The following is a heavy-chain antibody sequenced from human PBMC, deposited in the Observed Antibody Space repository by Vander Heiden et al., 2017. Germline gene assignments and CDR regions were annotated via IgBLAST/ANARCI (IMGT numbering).Heavy chain of an antibody. CDR2: ISDSGGST. CDR3: AKDRRTISSFDY. D-gene: IGHD5-12*01. CDR1: GVTFNKYG. V-gene: IGHV3-23*01. Sequence: EVQLLESGGGLVQPGGSLRLSCAASGVTFNKYGMSWVRQAPGKGLEWVSGISDSGGSTYYADSVKGRFSISRDNSKNTLHLQMNSLRAEDTAVYYCAKDRRTISSFDYWGQGTLVTVSS. J-gene: IGHJ4*02.